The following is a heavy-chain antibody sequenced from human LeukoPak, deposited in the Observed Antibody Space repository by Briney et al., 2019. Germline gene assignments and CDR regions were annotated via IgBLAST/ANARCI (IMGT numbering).Heavy chain of an antibody. D-gene: IGHD2-21*01. CDR3: AMRRHCGGDCYGFDY. J-gene: IGHJ4*02. CDR1: GFTFSSYS. V-gene: IGHV3-21*01. Sequence: GGSLRLSCAASGFTFSSYSMNWVRQAPGKGLEWVSSISISSSYIYYADSVKGRFTISRDNAKNSLYLQMNSLRAEDTAVYYCAMRRHCGGDCYGFDYWGQGTLVTASS. CDR2: ISISSSYI.